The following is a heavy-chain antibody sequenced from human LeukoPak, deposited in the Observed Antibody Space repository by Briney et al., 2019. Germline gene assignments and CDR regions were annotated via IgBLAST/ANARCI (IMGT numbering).Heavy chain of an antibody. CDR3: AKAQDNLYRYFDWFDV. CDR2: ISGSDRSI. Sequence: PGGSLRLSCAASGFTFSSYGMSWVRQAPGKGLEWVSGISGSDRSIYYADSVKGRFTISRDNAKNTLYLQMNSLRAEDTAVYYCAKAQDNLYRYFDWFDVWGKGTTVTVSS. CDR1: GFTFSSYG. D-gene: IGHD3-9*01. J-gene: IGHJ6*04. V-gene: IGHV3-23*01.